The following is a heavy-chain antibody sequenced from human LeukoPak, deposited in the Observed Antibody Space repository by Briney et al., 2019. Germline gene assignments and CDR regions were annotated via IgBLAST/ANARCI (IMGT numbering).Heavy chain of an antibody. CDR1: GSPFTNHW. D-gene: IGHD5-12*01. J-gene: IGHJ4*02. CDR3: ARAPDSDSGYAYFDY. V-gene: IGHV5-10-1*01. CDR2: IDPSDSYT. Sequence: GGSRQSPCQALGSPFTNHWISWVREIPGKGREWVGKIDPSDSYTNSSPSSQGHVTISANKSISTAYLQWSSLKASDTAMYYCARAPDSDSGYAYFDYWGQGTLVTVSS.